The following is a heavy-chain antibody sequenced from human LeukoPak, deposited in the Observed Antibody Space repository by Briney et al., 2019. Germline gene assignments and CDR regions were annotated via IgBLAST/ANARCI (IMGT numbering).Heavy chain of an antibody. CDR1: GFTFSSYG. CDR2: IWYDGSNK. J-gene: IGHJ4*02. CDR3: VRDRQASGSYLNY. V-gene: IGHV3-33*01. D-gene: IGHD1-26*01. Sequence: GGSLRLSCAASGFTFSSYGMHWVRQAPGKGLEWVAVIWYDGSNKYYADSVKGRFTISRDNSKNTLYLQMNSLRAEDTAVYYCVRDRQASGSYLNYWGQGTLVTVSS.